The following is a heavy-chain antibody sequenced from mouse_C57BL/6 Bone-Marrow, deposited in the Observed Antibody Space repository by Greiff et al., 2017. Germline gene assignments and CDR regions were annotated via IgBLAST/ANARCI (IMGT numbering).Heavy chain of an antibody. D-gene: IGHD1-1*02. V-gene: IGHV1-31*01. CDR3: ARSRGSYVKFAY. CDR1: GYSFTGYY. J-gene: IGHJ3*01. CDR2: IYPYNGVA. Sequence: VQLKESGPELVKPGASVKISCKASGYSFTGYYMHWVKQSHGNILDWIGYIYPYNGVASYNQKFKGKATLTVDKSSSTAYMELRSLTSEDSAVSDCARSRGSYVKFAYWGQGTLVTVTA.